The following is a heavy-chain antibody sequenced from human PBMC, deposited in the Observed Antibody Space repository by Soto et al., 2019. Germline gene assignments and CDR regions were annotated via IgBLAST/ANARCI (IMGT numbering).Heavy chain of an antibody. CDR1: GGTFSSYT. D-gene: IGHD3-9*01. CDR2: IIPILGIA. Sequence: SVKVSCKASGGTFSSYTISWVRQAPGQGLEWMGRIIPILGIANYAQKFQGRVTITADKSTSTAYMELSSLRSEDTAVYYCVTYYDILTGYSPRPYFDYWGQGTLVTVSS. J-gene: IGHJ4*02. V-gene: IGHV1-69*02. CDR3: VTYYDILTGYSPRPYFDY.